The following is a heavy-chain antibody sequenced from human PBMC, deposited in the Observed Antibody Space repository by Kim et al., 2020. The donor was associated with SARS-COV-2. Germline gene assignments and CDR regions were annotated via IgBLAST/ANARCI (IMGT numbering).Heavy chain of an antibody. D-gene: IGHD4-17*01. CDR2: IYYSGST. CDR1: GGSISSSSYY. V-gene: IGHV4-39*01. Sequence: SETLSLTCTVSGGSISSSSYYWGWIRQPPGKGLEWIGSIYYSGSTYYNPSLKSRVTISVDTSKNQFSLKLSSVTAADTAVYYCARSDGDYLWWFDPWGQGTLVTVSS. J-gene: IGHJ5*02. CDR3: ARSDGDYLWWFDP.